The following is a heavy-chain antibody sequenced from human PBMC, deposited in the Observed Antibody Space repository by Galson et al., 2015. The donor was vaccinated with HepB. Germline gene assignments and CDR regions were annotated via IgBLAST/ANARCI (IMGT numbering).Heavy chain of an antibody. Sequence: SVKVSCKASGYIFTSYEVHWVRQAPGQGLEWMGIINPSGGSTSYAQKFQGRVTMTRDTSTTTVYMELSSLRSEDTAVYYCARAEFWSGFGWFDPWGQGTLVTVSS. CDR1: GYIFTSYE. J-gene: IGHJ5*02. D-gene: IGHD3-3*01. V-gene: IGHV1-46*01. CDR3: ARAEFWSGFGWFDP. CDR2: INPSGGST.